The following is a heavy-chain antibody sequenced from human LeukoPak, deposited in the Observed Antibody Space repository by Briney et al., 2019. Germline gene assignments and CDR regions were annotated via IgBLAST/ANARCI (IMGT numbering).Heavy chain of an antibody. J-gene: IGHJ4*02. V-gene: IGHV1-18*01. CDR3: ARPADYYDSSGYYLPLDH. CDR1: GYTFTSYG. Sequence: GASVKVSCKASGYTFTSYGISWVRQAPGQGLEWMGWISAYNGNTNYAQKLQGRVTMTTDTSTSTAYMELRSLRSDDTAVYYCARPADYYDSSGYYLPLDHWGQGTLVTVSS. D-gene: IGHD3-22*01. CDR2: ISAYNGNT.